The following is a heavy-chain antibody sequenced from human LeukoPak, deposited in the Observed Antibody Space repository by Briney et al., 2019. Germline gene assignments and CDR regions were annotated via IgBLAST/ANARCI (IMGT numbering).Heavy chain of an antibody. D-gene: IGHD6-13*01. Sequence: SETLSLTCTVSGGSISSYYWCWVRQPSGQGLEWMGFVYYPGSTNYSPSLKSRVTISVDTSKNQFSLKLRSVTAADTAVYCCARISSSNWYNERGAFDVWGQGTMVTVSS. CDR2: VYYPGST. CDR3: ARISSSNWYNERGAFDV. CDR1: GGSISSYY. V-gene: IGHV4-59*01. J-gene: IGHJ3*01.